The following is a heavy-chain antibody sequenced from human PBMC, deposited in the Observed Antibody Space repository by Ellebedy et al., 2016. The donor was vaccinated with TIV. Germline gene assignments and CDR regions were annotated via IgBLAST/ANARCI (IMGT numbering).Heavy chain of an antibody. D-gene: IGHD2-2*02. J-gene: IGHJ4*02. V-gene: IGHV1-24*01. Sequence: AASVKVSCKVSGYTLTELSMHWVRQAPGKGLEWMGGFDPEDGETIYAQKFQGRVTMTTDTSTSTAYMELRSLRSDDTAVYYCATYNFDYWGQGTLVTVSS. CDR2: FDPEDGET. CDR3: ATYNFDY. CDR1: GYTLTELS.